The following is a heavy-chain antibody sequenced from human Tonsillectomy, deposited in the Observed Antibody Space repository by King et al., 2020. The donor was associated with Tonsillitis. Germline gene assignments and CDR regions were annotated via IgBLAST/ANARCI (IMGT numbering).Heavy chain of an antibody. J-gene: IGHJ4*02. CDR1: GGSFSGYY. CDR2: INHSGST. Sequence: VQLQQWGAGLLKPSETLSLTCAVYGGSFSGYYWSWIRQPPGKGLEWIGEINHSGSTNYNPSLKRRVTISVDTSKNQFSLKLSSVPAADTAVYYCASRLRYFDWLEDYWGQGTLVTVSS. D-gene: IGHD3-9*01. CDR3: ASRLRYFDWLEDY. V-gene: IGHV4-34*01.